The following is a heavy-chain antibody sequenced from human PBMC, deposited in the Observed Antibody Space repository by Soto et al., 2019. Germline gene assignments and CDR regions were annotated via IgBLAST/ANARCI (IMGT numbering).Heavy chain of an antibody. V-gene: IGHV3-23*01. D-gene: IGHD3-10*01. CDR1: GFTFTTYA. CDR2: ISGSGGVT. J-gene: IGHJ4*02. Sequence: PGGSLRLSCAASGFTFTTYAMSWVRQAPGKGLEWVSDISGSGGVTYYADSVKGRFTVSRDNFKSTLYLELSSLRSEDTAVYYCARDGFGELLGYFDYWGQGTLVTVSS. CDR3: ARDGFGELLGYFDY.